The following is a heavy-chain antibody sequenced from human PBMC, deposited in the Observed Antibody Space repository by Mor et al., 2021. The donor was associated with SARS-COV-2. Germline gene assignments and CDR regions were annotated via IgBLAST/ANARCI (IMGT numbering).Heavy chain of an antibody. Sequence: EWIGSVYYSGSTYYNPSLKSRVTISVDTSKKQISLKLRSVTAADTAVYYCARTPPDILMVPAALNWFDPWGQGTLV. D-gene: IGHD2-2*01. CDR2: VYYSGST. CDR3: ARTPPDILMVPAALNWFDP. V-gene: IGHV4-39*01. J-gene: IGHJ5*02.